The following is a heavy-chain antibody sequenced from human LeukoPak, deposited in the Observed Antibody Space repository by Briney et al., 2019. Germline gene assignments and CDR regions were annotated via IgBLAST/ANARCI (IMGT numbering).Heavy chain of an antibody. CDR3: ASTSGWYEPIDY. V-gene: IGHV3-33*01. D-gene: IGHD6-19*01. CDR2: IWYDGSNK. Sequence: GRSLRLSCAASGFTFSSYGMHWVRHAPGKGLDWVAVIWYDGSNKYYADSVKGRFTISRDNSKNTLYLQMNSLRAEDTAVYYCASTSGWYEPIDYWGQGTLVTVSS. J-gene: IGHJ4*02. CDR1: GFTFSSYG.